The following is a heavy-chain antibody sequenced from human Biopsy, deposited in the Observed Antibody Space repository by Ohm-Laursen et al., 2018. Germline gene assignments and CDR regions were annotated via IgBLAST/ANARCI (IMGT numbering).Heavy chain of an antibody. J-gene: IGHJ6*02. CDR3: ARAVRNQMLSTV. Sequence: GASVKVSWKTYGYTFTSYDISWMRQVSGQGLEWIGWVNPVSKNTVSVKDFRGRVTLTGDTSSSTSYMELRSLTSRDAAIYYCARAVRNQMLSTVWGQGTAVTVSS. CDR1: GYTFTSYD. V-gene: IGHV1-8*01. CDR2: VNPVSKNT. D-gene: IGHD2-2*01.